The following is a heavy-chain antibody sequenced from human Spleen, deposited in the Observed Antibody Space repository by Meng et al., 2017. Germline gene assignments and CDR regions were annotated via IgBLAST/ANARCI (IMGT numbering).Heavy chain of an antibody. V-gene: IGHV1-18*01. J-gene: IGHJ5*02. Sequence: QVQVVESGAGVKKPGSSVKVSCKASGGTFTSYGISWGRQAPGQGLEWMGWISAYNGNTNYAQKLQGRVTMTTDTSTSTAYMELRSLRSDDTAVYYCAREGAVAATNWFDPWGQGTLVTVSS. CDR1: GGTFTSYG. CDR2: ISAYNGNT. D-gene: IGHD6-19*01. CDR3: AREGAVAATNWFDP.